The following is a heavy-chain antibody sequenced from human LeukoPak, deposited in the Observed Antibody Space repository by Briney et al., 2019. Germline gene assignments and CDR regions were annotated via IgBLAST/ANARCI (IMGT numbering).Heavy chain of an antibody. CDR1: AGSIRSGSYY. Sequence: SANLSRTGTVSAGSIRSGSYYWSWLRQAGGKGLQLIGHIDTRRTTNYNPSVKSRVAVSLDTSKNQISLKLSSVTAADTAIYYCARVYTVMGATTVDHYHYYMDVWGKGTTVTVSS. V-gene: IGHV4-61*09. CDR2: IDTRRTT. CDR3: ARVYTVMGATTVDHYHYYMDV. D-gene: IGHD5-18*01. J-gene: IGHJ6*03.